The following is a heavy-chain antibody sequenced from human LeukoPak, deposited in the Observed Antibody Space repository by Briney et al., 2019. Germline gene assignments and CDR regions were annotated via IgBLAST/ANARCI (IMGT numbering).Heavy chain of an antibody. V-gene: IGHV3-30-3*01. Sequence: PGGSLRLSCAASGFTFSSYAMHWVRQAPGKGQEWVAVISYDGSNKYYADSVKGRFTISRDNSKNTLYLQMNSLRAEDTAVYYCARGHSSGWYNIDYWGQGTLVTVSS. CDR1: GFTFSSYA. CDR2: ISYDGSNK. CDR3: ARGHSSGWYNIDY. D-gene: IGHD6-19*01. J-gene: IGHJ4*02.